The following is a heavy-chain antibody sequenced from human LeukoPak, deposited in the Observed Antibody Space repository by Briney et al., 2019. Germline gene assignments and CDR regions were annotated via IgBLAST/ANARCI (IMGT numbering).Heavy chain of an antibody. J-gene: IGHJ4*02. CDR2: SSSSSSYI. CDR3: ARSIVVVPGTFDY. V-gene: IGHV3-21*01. Sequence: GGSLRLSCAASGFTFSSYSMNWVRQAPGKGLEWVSSSSSSSSYIYYADSVKGRFTISRDNAKNSLYLQMNSLRAEDTAVYYCARSIVVVPGTFDYWGQGTLVTVSS. D-gene: IGHD2-2*01. CDR1: GFTFSSYS.